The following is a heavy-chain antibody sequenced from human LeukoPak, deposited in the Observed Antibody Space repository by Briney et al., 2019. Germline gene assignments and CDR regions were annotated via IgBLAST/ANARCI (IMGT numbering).Heavy chain of an antibody. J-gene: IGHJ4*02. CDR1: GGSFSGYY. CDR2: INHSGST. D-gene: IGHD3-16*01. Sequence: SETLSLTCAVYGGSFSGYYWSWIRQPSGKGLEWIGEINHSGSTNYNPSRKSRVTISVDTSKNQFSLKLSSVTAADTAVYYCARGRLAVRGSYLDYWGQGTLVTVSS. V-gene: IGHV4-34*01. CDR3: ARGRLAVRGSYLDY.